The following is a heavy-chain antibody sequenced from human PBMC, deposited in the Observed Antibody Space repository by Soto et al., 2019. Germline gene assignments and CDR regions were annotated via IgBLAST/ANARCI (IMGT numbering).Heavy chain of an antibody. V-gene: IGHV4-59*01. Sequence: SETLSLTCRISGGSISSYYLNWSRQAPGKGLEWIVFISYSGSTNYNPALTSRVTISVDTSKDQISLRLNSVTAADTAVYYCARVKSTSWGYYYAVDVWGQGTTVTVSS. D-gene: IGHD2-2*01. CDR2: ISYSGST. CDR3: ARVKSTSWGYYYAVDV. J-gene: IGHJ6*01. CDR1: GGSISSYY.